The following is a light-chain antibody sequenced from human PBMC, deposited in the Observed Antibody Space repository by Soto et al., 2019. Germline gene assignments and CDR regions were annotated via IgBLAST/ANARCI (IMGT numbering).Light chain of an antibody. J-gene: IGKJ1*01. CDR1: QSISSW. CDR3: QQYNSPWT. Sequence: DIQMTQSPSTLSASVGDRVTITCRASQSISSWLAWYQQKPGKAPKLLIYKASSLESGVPSRFSGSGSGTEFTLTSSSLQHDYFATYYCQQYNSPWTFGQGTKVEIK. CDR2: KAS. V-gene: IGKV1-5*03.